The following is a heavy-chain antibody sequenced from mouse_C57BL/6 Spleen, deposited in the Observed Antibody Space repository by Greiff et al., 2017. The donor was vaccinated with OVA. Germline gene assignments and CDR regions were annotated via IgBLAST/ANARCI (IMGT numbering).Heavy chain of an antibody. CDR3: AREDSSNNFDY. V-gene: IGHV5-4*01. CDR2: ICDGGSYT. Sequence: EVKLVESGGGLVKPGGSLKLSCAASGFTFSSSSLSWVRQTPEKRLEWVATICDGGSYTYSPDNVKGRFTISRDNDKNNRYLQMRHLKSEDKAMYYYAREDSSNNFDYWGQGTTLTVSS. CDR1: GFTFSSSS. D-gene: IGHD1-1*01. J-gene: IGHJ2*01.